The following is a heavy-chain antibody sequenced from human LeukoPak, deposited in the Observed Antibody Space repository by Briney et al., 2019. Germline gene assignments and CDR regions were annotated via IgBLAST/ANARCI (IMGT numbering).Heavy chain of an antibody. CDR3: ARRVGYYYDSSGYYEPHFDY. Sequence: GESLKISCKGSGYSFTSYWIGWVRQMPGKGLEWMGTIYPGDSDTRYSPSFQGQVTISADKSISTAYLQWSSLKASDTAMYYCARRVGYYYDSSGYYEPHFDYWGQGTLVTVSS. CDR1: GYSFTSYW. D-gene: IGHD3-22*01. V-gene: IGHV5-51*01. J-gene: IGHJ4*02. CDR2: IYPGDSDT.